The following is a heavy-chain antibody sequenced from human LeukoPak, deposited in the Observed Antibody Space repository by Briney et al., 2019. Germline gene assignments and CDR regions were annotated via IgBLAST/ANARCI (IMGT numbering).Heavy chain of an antibody. D-gene: IGHD3/OR15-3a*01. Sequence: GASLTLSCKASGYTFTSYDINWVRQATGQGLEWMGWMNPNSGNTGYAQKFQGRVTMTKNTSITTAYMEMSSLRSEDTAVYYCARALSWTTDSYYYMDVWGKGTTVTVSS. J-gene: IGHJ6*03. CDR2: MNPNSGNT. V-gene: IGHV1-8*01. CDR1: GYTFTSYD. CDR3: ARALSWTTDSYYYMDV.